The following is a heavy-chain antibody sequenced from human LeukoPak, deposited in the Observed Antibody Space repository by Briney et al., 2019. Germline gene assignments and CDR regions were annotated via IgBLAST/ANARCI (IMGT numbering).Heavy chain of an antibody. V-gene: IGHV3-21*01. J-gene: IGHJ4*02. CDR3: ARGPGGTYY. CDR2: ISSSSSYI. CDR1: GFTFSNYN. D-gene: IGHD6-13*01. Sequence: GGSLRLSCAASGFTFSNYNMNWVRRAPGKGLEWVSSISSSSSYIYYADSVKGRFTISRDNANNSLYLQMNSLRAEDTTVYYCARGPGGTYYWGQGTLVTVSS.